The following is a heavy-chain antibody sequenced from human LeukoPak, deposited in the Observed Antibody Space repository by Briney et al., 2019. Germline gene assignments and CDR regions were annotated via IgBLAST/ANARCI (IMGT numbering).Heavy chain of an antibody. CDR3: ARDWRTQVLHPYYFEY. D-gene: IGHD3-16*01. CDR2: ISSVSGYI. J-gene: IGHJ4*02. Sequence: PGGSLRLSSAASGFTFSSYNMNWVRQAPGRGLEWVSFISSVSGYIYYADSVKDRFTISRDNARNSLYLQMNSLRAEDTAVYYCARDWRTQVLHPYYFEYWGQGVLVTVSS. V-gene: IGHV3-21*01. CDR1: GFTFSSYN.